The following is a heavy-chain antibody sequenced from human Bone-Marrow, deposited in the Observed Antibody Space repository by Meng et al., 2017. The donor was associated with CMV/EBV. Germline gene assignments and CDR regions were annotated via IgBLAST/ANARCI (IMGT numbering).Heavy chain of an antibody. CDR3: ARSFIAAADRFDP. CDR2: INHSGST. J-gene: IGHJ5*02. CDR1: GGSFSGYY. V-gene: IGHV4-34*01. D-gene: IGHD6-13*01. Sequence: GSLRLSCAVYGGSFSGYYWSWIRQPPGKGLEWIGEINHSGSTNYNPSLKSRVTISVDTSKNQFSLKLSSVTAADTAAYYCARSFIAAADRFDPWGQGTLVTVSS.